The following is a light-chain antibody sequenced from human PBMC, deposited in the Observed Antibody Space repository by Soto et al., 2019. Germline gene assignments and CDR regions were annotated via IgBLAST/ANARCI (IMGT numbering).Light chain of an antibody. V-gene: IGKV1-6*01. CDR2: AGS. J-gene: IGKJ1*01. CDR3: LQDYNYPRT. CDR1: QGIRND. Sequence: AIQMTQSPSSLSASVGDRVTITCRASQGIRNDLGWYQAKPGKAPKLLIYAGSSSQPGVPSRFSGSGSGTDFTLTITSLQPEDFATYYCLQDYNYPRTFGQGTKVEIK.